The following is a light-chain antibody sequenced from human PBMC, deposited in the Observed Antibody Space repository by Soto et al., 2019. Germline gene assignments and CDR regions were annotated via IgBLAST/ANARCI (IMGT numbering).Light chain of an antibody. Sequence: DIQMTQSPSSLSASVGDRVTITCRASQSISSYLNWYQQKPGKAPNLLIYGASSLQSGVPSRFSGSGSGTYFTLTISSLQPEDFATYYCQQGYSAGTFGQGTKLEIK. CDR1: QSISSY. CDR3: QQGYSAGT. CDR2: GAS. J-gene: IGKJ2*01. V-gene: IGKV1-39*01.